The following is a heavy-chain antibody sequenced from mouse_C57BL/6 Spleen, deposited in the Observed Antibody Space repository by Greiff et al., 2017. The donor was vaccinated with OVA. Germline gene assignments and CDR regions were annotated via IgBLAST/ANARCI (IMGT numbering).Heavy chain of an antibody. V-gene: IGHV1-80*01. CDR1: GYAFSSYW. J-gene: IGHJ2*01. Sequence: VKLVESGAELVKPGASVKISCKASGYAFSSYWMNWVKQRPGKGLEWIGQIYPGDGDTNYHGKFKGKATLTADKSSSTAYMQISSLTSEDSAVDICARSNLYYFDYWGQGTTLTVSS. CDR3: ARSNLYYFDY. D-gene: IGHD4-1*01. CDR2: IYPGDGDT.